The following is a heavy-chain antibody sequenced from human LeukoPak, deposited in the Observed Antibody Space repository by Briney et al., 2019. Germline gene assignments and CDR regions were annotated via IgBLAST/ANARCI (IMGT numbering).Heavy chain of an antibody. V-gene: IGHV4-59*01. CDR1: GGSFSGYY. J-gene: IGHJ6*03. CDR2: IYYSGST. CDR3: ARGGITMVRGVIRYYYMDV. D-gene: IGHD3-10*01. Sequence: SETLSLTCAVYGGSFSGYYWSWIRQPPGKGLEWIGYIYYSGSTNYNPSLKSRVTISADTSKNQFSLKLSSVTAADTAVYYCARGGITMVRGVIRYYYMDVWGKGTTVTVSS.